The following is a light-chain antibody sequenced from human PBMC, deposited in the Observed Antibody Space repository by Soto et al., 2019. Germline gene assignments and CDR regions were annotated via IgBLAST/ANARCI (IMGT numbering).Light chain of an antibody. J-gene: IGLJ1*01. Sequence: SYELTQPPSVSVAPEKTARLTCGGDNIGSKRVDWYRQKPGQAPVLVIYYDSDRPSGIPERFSGSNSGNTATLTINRVEAGDEADYYCQVWDITTDHYVFGTGTKVTVL. V-gene: IGLV3-21*04. CDR1: NIGSKR. CDR3: QVWDITTDHYV. CDR2: YDS.